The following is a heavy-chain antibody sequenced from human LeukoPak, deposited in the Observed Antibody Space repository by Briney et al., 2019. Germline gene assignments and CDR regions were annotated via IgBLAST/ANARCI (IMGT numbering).Heavy chain of an antibody. J-gene: IGHJ4*02. CDR3: ARHYGSGSHSLDY. V-gene: IGHV4-4*02. CDR2: IYHSGST. CDR1: GGSISSSNW. Sequence: SETLSLTCAVSGGSISSSNWWSWVRQPPGKGLEWIGEIYHSGSTNHNPSLKSRVTISVDKSKNQFSLKLSSVTAADTAVYYCARHYGSGSHSLDYWGQGTLVTVSS. D-gene: IGHD3-10*01.